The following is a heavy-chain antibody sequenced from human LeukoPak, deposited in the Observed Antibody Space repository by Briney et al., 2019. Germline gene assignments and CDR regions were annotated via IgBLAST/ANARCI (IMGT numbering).Heavy chain of an antibody. CDR1: GFTFSDYY. D-gene: IGHD3-10*01. J-gene: IGHJ5*02. V-gene: IGHV3-11*06. CDR3: ARDHYYGSGSQNWFDP. Sequence: GGSLRLSCAASGFTFSDYYMSWIRQAPGKGLEWVSSISSSSSYTNYADSVKGLFTISRDNAKNSLYLQMNSLRAEDTAVYYCARDHYYGSGSQNWFDPWGQGTLVTVSS. CDR2: ISSSSSYT.